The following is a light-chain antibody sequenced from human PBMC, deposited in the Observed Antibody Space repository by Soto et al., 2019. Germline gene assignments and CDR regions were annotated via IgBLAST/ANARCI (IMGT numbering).Light chain of an antibody. CDR1: PSDVGGSNS. CDR3: SSYAPSDVV. V-gene: IGLV2-8*01. CDR2: AVN. J-gene: IGLJ2*01. Sequence: QSVLTQPPSASGSPGQSVTISCTGTPSDVGGSNSVSWYQQHPGKAPNLMIYAVNMRPSGVPDRFSGSKSGNTASLTVSGLQAADEAYYFCSSYAPSDVVFGGGTKLTVL.